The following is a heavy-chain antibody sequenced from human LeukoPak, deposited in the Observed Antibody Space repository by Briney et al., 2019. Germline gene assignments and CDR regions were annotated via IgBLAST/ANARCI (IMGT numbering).Heavy chain of an antibody. Sequence: GGSLRLSCAASGFTFSSYSMNWVRQAPGKGLEWVSSISSSSSYIYYADSVKGRFTISRDNAKNSLYLQMNSLRAEDTAVYYCARGSTYYDFWSGYYTAYYYYGMDVWGQGTTVTVSS. V-gene: IGHV3-21*01. CDR3: ARGSTYYDFWSGYYTAYYYYGMDV. J-gene: IGHJ6*02. D-gene: IGHD3-3*01. CDR2: ISSSSSYI. CDR1: GFTFSSYS.